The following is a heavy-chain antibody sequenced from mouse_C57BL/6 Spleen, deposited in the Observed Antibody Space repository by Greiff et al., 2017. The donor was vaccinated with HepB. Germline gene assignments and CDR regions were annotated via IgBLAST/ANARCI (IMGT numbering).Heavy chain of an antibody. Sequence: QVQLQQPGAELVMPGASVKLSCKASGYTFTSYWMHWVKQRPGQGLEWIGEIDPSDSYTNYNQKFKGKSTLTVDKSSSTAYMQLSSLTSEDSAVYYCARGAIHRDSSHFDYWGQGTTLTVSS. D-gene: IGHD3-2*01. V-gene: IGHV1-69*01. CDR1: GYTFTSYW. CDR2: IDPSDSYT. J-gene: IGHJ2*01. CDR3: ARGAIHRDSSHFDY.